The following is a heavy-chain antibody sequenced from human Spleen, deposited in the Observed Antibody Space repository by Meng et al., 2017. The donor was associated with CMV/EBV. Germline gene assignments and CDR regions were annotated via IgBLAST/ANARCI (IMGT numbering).Heavy chain of an antibody. CDR2: INHSGST. CDR1: GGSFSGYY. J-gene: IGHJ1*01. Sequence: GSLRLSCAVYGGSFSGYYWSWIRQPPGKGLEWIGEINHSGSTNYNPSLKSRVTISVDTSKNQFSLKLSSVTAADTAVYYCARDAGSWAYQLLYGYFQHWGQGTLVTVSS. V-gene: IGHV4-34*01. D-gene: IGHD2-2*02. CDR3: ARDAGSWAYQLLYGYFQH.